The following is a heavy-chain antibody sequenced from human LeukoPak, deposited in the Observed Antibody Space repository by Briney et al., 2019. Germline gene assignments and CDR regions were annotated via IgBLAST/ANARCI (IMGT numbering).Heavy chain of an antibody. CDR1: GFTFSSYG. CDR2: ISSDGSNK. J-gene: IGHJ4*02. CDR3: ATVYDFWSGYYVKYYFDY. D-gene: IGHD3-3*01. V-gene: IGHV3-30*03. Sequence: GGSLRLSCAASGFTFSSYGMHWVRQAPGKGLEWVAVISSDGSNKYYADSVKGRFTISRDNSKNTLYLQMNSLRAEDTAVYYCATVYDFWSGYYVKYYFDYWGQGTLVTVSS.